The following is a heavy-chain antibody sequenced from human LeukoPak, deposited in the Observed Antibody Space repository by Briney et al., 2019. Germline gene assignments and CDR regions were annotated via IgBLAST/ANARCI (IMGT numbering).Heavy chain of an antibody. CDR1: GFTFSSYW. CDR2: VSGSGDRM. D-gene: IGHD6-13*01. Sequence: GGSLRLSCAASGFTFSSYWMNWARQAPGKGLEWVATVSGSGDRMYHADSVKGRFTISRDNSKNTIYLQMNSLRAEDTALYYCAKAAAAPGFDLWGQGTLVTVSS. CDR3: AKAAAAPGFDL. V-gene: IGHV3-23*01. J-gene: IGHJ4*02.